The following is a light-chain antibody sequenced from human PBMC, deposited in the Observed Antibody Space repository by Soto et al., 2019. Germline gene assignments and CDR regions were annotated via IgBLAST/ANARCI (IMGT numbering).Light chain of an antibody. CDR2: GAS. CDR3: QHFSNWPPMYT. J-gene: IGKJ2*01. CDR1: QSISGN. V-gene: IGKV3-15*01. Sequence: EIVMTQSPATLSVSPGERATLSCRARQSISGNLAWYQQKPGQAPRLLIYGASTRATDIPARFSGSGFGTEFTLTISSLQSEDFAVYYCQHFSNWPPMYTFGQGTKLEIK.